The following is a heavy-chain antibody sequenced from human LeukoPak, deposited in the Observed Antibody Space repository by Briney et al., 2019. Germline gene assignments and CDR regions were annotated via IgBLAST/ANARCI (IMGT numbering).Heavy chain of an antibody. CDR2: VSGSGDRM. J-gene: IGHJ4*02. D-gene: IGHD6-13*01. CDR3: AKAAAAPGFDF. CDR1: GFTSSSYA. Sequence: GASLRLSCAASGFTSSSYALNWVRQAPGKGLEWVATVSGSGDRMYHADSVKGRFTISRDNSKNTIYLQMNSLRAEDTALYYCAKAAAAPGFDFWGQGTLVTVSS. V-gene: IGHV3-23*01.